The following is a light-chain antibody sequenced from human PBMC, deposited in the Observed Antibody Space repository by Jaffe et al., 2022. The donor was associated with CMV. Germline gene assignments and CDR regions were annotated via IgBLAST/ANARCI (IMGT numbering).Light chain of an antibody. CDR2: KDY. J-gene: IGLJ7*01. CDR3: AAWDDTLNGLTL. V-gene: IGLV1-47*01. CDR1: GSNVGENY. Sequence: QSVLSQPPAASGTPGQTVSISCSGSGSNVGENYVYWYQQHPGMAPKLLIYKDYRRPSGVPDRFSASKSGTSASLAISGLRSEDEADYYCAAWDDTLNGLTLFGGGTHLTVL.